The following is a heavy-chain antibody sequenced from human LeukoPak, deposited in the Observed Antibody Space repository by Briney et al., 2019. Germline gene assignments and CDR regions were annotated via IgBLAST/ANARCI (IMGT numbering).Heavy chain of an antibody. V-gene: IGHV3-13*01. CDR1: GFTFSSYD. CDR2: IGTADDT. J-gene: IGHJ5*02. Sequence: QTGGSLRLSCAASGFTFSSYDMHWVRQVTGKGLEWVSAIGTADDTYYAGSVKGRFTISRENAKNSLYLQMSSLRAGDTAVYYCARAVAGAGWFDPWGQGALVTVSS. CDR3: ARAVAGAGWFDP. D-gene: IGHD6-19*01.